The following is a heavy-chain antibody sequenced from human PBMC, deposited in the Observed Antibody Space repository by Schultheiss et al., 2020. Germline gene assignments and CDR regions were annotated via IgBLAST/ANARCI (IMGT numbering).Heavy chain of an antibody. CDR2: IYSGGST. D-gene: IGHD6-19*01. Sequence: GGSLRLSCAASGFTVSSNYMSWVRQAPGKGLEWVSVIYSGGSTYYADSVKGRFTISRDNSKNTLYLQMNSLRAEDTAVYYCAYSSGWKWHFQHWGQGTLVTVSS. V-gene: IGHV3-53*01. J-gene: IGHJ1*01. CDR1: GFTVSSNY. CDR3: AYSSGWKWHFQH.